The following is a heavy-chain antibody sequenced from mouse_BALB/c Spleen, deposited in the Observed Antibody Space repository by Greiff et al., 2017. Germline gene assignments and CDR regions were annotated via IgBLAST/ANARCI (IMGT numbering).Heavy chain of an antibody. Sequence: EVQRVESGAELVKPGASVKLSCTASGFNIKDTYMHWVKQRPEQGLEWIGRIDPANGNTKYDPKFQGKATITADTSSNTAYLQLSSLTSEDTAVYYCARAMITFAYWGQGTLVTVSA. V-gene: IGHV14-3*02. J-gene: IGHJ3*01. CDR1: GFNIKDTY. D-gene: IGHD2-4*01. CDR3: ARAMITFAY. CDR2: IDPANGNT.